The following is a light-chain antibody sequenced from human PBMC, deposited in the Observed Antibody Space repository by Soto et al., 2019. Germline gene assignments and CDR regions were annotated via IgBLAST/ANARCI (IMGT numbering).Light chain of an antibody. CDR1: SSDIGGYNY. J-gene: IGLJ2*01. CDR2: EVS. CDR3: SSFRSTTTL. Sequence: QSALTQPASVSGSPGQSITISCTGTSSDIGGYNYVSWYQQHPGKAPKLMIYEVSNRPSGVSNRFSGSKSGNTASLTISGLQAGDEADYYCSSFRSTTTLFGGGTKLTVL. V-gene: IGLV2-14*01.